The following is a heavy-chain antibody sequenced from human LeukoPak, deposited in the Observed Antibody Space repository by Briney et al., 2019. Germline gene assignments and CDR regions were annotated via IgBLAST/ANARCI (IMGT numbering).Heavy chain of an antibody. CDR3: ARGWTGGDYPWPH. D-gene: IGHD4-17*01. CDR2: IYTSGST. V-gene: IGHV4-61*02. Sequence: SETLSLTCTVSGGSISSGSYYWIWIRQPAGKGLEWIGRIYTSGSTNYNPSLKSRVTISVDTSKNQFSLKLSSVTAADTAVYYCARGWTGGDYPWPHWGQGTLVTVSS. J-gene: IGHJ1*01. CDR1: GGSISSGSYY.